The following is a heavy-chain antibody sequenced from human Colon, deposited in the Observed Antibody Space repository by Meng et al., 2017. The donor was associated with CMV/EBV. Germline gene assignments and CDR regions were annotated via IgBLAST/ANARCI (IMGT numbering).Heavy chain of an antibody. Sequence: SLTVSCKASGGTFSSYAISWVRHAPGQGLEWMGGIIPIFGTANYAQKFQGRVTITTDESTSTAYMELSSLRSEDTAVYYCARANLGHRSRTSGDLYYYGMDVWGQGTTVTVSS. D-gene: IGHD3-10*01. CDR1: GGTFSSYA. J-gene: IGHJ6*02. CDR3: ARANLGHRSRTSGDLYYYGMDV. CDR2: IIPIFGTA. V-gene: IGHV1-69*05.